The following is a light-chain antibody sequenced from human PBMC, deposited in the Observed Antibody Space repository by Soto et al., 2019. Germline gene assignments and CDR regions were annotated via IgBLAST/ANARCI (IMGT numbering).Light chain of an antibody. V-gene: IGKV3-20*01. CDR1: QSFSSHF. CDR2: GTS. J-gene: IGKJ1*01. CDR3: RHFGSSLRT. Sequence: MVLTQSPGTLSLSPGDRATLSCRASQSFSSHFLAWYQQKPGQAPRLLIHGTSSRATGIPDRFSGSGSGTDFTLTINSLEPEDFAVYYCRHFGSSLRTFGQGTKVDIK.